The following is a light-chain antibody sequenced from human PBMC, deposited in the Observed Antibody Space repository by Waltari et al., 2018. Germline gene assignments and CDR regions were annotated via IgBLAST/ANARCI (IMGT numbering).Light chain of an antibody. CDR3: QQYGSSLLT. J-gene: IGKJ4*01. CDR1: QSISSSY. V-gene: IGKV3-20*01. Sequence: DIVLTQSPGTLSLSPGDSATLSWRASQSISSSYLAWYQQKPGQSPRLLIYGASSRAIGIPDKFSGSGSGTDFTLTISRLEPEDIAVYYCQQYGSSLLTFGGGTKVEIK. CDR2: GAS.